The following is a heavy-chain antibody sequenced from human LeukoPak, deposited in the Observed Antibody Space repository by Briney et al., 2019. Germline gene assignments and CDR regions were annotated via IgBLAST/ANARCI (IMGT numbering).Heavy chain of an antibody. J-gene: IGHJ4*02. D-gene: IGHD3-9*01. CDR1: GFTFSTYA. CDR3: APRNGYYDFLTGYSLDY. V-gene: IGHV3-23*01. CDR2: ITDSGGST. Sequence: QPGGSLRLSCAASGFTFSTYAMSWVRPAPGKGLEWVSSITDSGGSTYYADSVKGRFTISRDNSKSTLYLQMNSLRAEDTAAYCCAPRNGYYDFLTGYSLDYWGQGTLVTVSS.